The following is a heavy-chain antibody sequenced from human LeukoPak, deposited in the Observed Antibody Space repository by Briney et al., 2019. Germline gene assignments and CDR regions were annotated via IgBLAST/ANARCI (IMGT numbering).Heavy chain of an antibody. V-gene: IGHV3-30-3*01. Sequence: GGSLRLSCAASGFIFTDYPIHWVRQTPDKGLECVALMSIDGITKYYANSVKGRFTISRDNSKNTLYLQMNSLRAEDTAVYYCAKSGFTIFGVVIPPLYYFDYWGQGTLVTVSS. D-gene: IGHD3-3*01. CDR1: GFIFTDYP. CDR2: MSIDGITK. J-gene: IGHJ4*02. CDR3: AKSGFTIFGVVIPPLYYFDY.